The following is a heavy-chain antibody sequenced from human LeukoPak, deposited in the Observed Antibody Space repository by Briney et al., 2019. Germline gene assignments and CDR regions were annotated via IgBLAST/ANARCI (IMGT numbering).Heavy chain of an antibody. CDR3: ARDLKGPVNDVFDM. Sequence: GGSLRLSCAAPGFTFKTYWMHWVRQAPGKGLVWVSHSNSDGSSTSYADSVRGRFTISRDNAKNTLYLQMNSLRAEDTAVYYCARDLKGPVNDVFDMWGQGTMVTVSS. D-gene: IGHD4-23*01. V-gene: IGHV3-74*01. CDR2: SNSDGSST. J-gene: IGHJ3*02. CDR1: GFTFKTYW.